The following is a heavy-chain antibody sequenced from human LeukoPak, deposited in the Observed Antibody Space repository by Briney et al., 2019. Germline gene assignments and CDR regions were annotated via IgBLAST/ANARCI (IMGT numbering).Heavy chain of an antibody. D-gene: IGHD3-10*01. J-gene: IGHJ5*02. V-gene: IGHV4-30-2*01. CDR3: ARVLLWFGDPNWFDL. CDR1: GGSISSGGYS. CDR2: IYHSGST. Sequence: SETLSLTCTVSGGSISSGGYSWSWIRQPPGKGLEWIGYIYHSGSTYYNPSLKSRVTISVDRSKNQFSLKLSSVAAADTAVYYCARVLLWFGDPNWFDLWGQGTLVSVSS.